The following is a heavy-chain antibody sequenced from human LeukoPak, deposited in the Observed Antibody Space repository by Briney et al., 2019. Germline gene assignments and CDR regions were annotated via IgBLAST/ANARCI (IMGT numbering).Heavy chain of an antibody. D-gene: IGHD2-15*01. J-gene: IGHJ3*02. V-gene: IGHV4-30-2*01. CDR1: GGSISSGGYS. CDR3: AGDVRYCSGGSCYGGAFDI. Sequence: SETLSLTCAVSGGSISSGGYSWSWIRQPPGKGLEWIGYIYHSGSTYYNPSLKSRVTISVDRSKNQFSLKLSSVTAADTAVYYCAGDVRYCSGGSCYGGAFDIWGQGTMVTVSS. CDR2: IYHSGST.